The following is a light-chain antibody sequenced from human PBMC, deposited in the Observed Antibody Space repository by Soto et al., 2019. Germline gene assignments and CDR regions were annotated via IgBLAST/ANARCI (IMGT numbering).Light chain of an antibody. CDR1: QSVSSN. J-gene: IGKJ5*01. CDR3: QQYNNWPIT. Sequence: EIVMTQSPATLSVSPGERATLSCRASQSVSSNLAWYQQKPGKAPRLLIYGASTRATGIPARFSGSGSGTEFTLTISSXQSEDFAVYHCQQYNNWPITFGQGTRLEIK. V-gene: IGKV3-15*01. CDR2: GAS.